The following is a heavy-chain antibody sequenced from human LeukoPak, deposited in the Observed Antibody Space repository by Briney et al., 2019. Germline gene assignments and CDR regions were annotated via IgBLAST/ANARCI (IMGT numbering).Heavy chain of an antibody. CDR3: AKDRAKYCSGGSCYPRWFDP. D-gene: IGHD2-15*01. V-gene: IGHV3-23*01. CDR2: ISGSGDGGSGGST. CDR1: GFTFSYYA. J-gene: IGHJ5*02. Sequence: SGGSLRLSCAASGFTFSYYAMSWVRQAPGKGLEWVSAISGSGDGGSGGSTYYADSVKGRFTISRDNSKNTLYLQMNSLRAEDTAVYYCAKDRAKYCSGGSCYPRWFDPWGQGTLVTVSS.